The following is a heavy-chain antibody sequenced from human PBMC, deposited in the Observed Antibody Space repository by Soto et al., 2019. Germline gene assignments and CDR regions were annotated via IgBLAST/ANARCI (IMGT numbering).Heavy chain of an antibody. CDR1: GDSVASNSGA. CDR3: VRQYRDSQYYSGLDV. CDR2: TYYRSKWYN. Sequence: SQTLSLTCAIPGDSVASNSGAWNWIRQSPSRGLEWLGRTYYRSKWYNDFAVSVKSRITINPDTSKNQFSLQLNSVTPEDTAVYYCVRQYRDSQYYSGLDVWGQGTTVTVSS. J-gene: IGHJ6*02. V-gene: IGHV6-1*01. D-gene: IGHD6-6*01.